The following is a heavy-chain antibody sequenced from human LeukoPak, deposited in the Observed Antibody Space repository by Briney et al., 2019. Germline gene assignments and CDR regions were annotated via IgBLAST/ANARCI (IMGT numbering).Heavy chain of an antibody. V-gene: IGHV3-49*02. CDR2: GGTT. Sequence: GGTTEYAASVKGRFTISRDDSESIAYLQMNSLKTEDTAVYYCTRDHDILTGLDYYYGMDVWGQGTTVTVSS. CDR3: TRDHDILTGLDYYYGMDV. D-gene: IGHD3-9*01. J-gene: IGHJ6*02.